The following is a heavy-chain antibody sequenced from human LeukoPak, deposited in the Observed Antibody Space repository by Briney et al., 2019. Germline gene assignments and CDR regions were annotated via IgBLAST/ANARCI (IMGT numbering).Heavy chain of an antibody. J-gene: IGHJ4*02. CDR1: GGSFRGYY. V-gene: IGHV4-34*01. D-gene: IGHD4-11*01. CDR3: ARGLQTTPYVSYFDY. CDR2: INHSGST. Sequence: PSETLSLTCAVYGGSFRGYYWSWIRQPPGKGLEWIGEINHSGSTNYNPSLKSRVTISVDTSKNQFSLKLSSVTAADTAVYYCARGLQTTPYVSYFDYWGQGTLVTVSS.